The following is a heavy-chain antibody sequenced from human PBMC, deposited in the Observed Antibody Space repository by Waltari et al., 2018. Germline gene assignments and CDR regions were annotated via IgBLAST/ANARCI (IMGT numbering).Heavy chain of an antibody. D-gene: IGHD5-12*01. J-gene: IGHJ5*02. Sequence: QVQLQESGPGLVKPSETLSLTCAVSGYSISSGYYWGWIRQPPGKGLAWIGSIYHSGSTYYTPSRRSRVTISVDTSKNQFSLKLSSVTAADTAVYYCARLKSVATIQDGGDWFDPWGQGTLVTVSS. CDR2: IYHSGST. CDR1: GYSISSGYY. CDR3: ARLKSVATIQDGGDWFDP. V-gene: IGHV4-38-2*01.